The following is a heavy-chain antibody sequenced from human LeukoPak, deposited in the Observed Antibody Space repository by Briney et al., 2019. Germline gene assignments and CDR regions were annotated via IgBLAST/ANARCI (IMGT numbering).Heavy chain of an antibody. D-gene: IGHD3-22*01. Sequence: ASVKVSCKASGYTFTGYYMHWVRQAPGQGLEWMGWINPNSGGTNYAQKFQGRVTMTRDTSISTAYMVLSRLRSDDTAVYYCARDLYDSSGSISDYWGQGTLVTVSS. CDR3: ARDLYDSSGSISDY. V-gene: IGHV1-2*02. CDR1: GYTFTGYY. CDR2: INPNSGGT. J-gene: IGHJ4*02.